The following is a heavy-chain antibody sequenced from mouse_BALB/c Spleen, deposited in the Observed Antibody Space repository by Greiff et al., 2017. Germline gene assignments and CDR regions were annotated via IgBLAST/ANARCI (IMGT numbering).Heavy chain of an antibody. CDR1: GFSLTSYG. Sequence: VQVVESGPGLVQPSQSLSITCTVSGFSLTSYGVHWVRQSPGKGLEWLGVIWSGGSTDYNAAFISRLSISKDNSKSQVFFKMNSLQADDTAIYYCARNGGYDYDDYYFDYWGQGTTLTVSS. D-gene: IGHD2-4*01. V-gene: IGHV2-4-1*01. CDR2: IWSGGST. J-gene: IGHJ2*01. CDR3: ARNGGYDYDDYYFDY.